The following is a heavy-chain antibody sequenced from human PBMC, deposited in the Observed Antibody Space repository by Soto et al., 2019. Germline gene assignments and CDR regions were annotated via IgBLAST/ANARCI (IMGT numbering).Heavy chain of an antibody. Sequence: SVKVSCKASGDTFSIHALSCVRQAPVRWLDWMGGIIPIFDARTYAQKFQGRVTISADKSTKTGYMELSSLTSEDTAVYYCARSSTTYYYQSSPYWPDKELDIWGQGTLVTVSS. CDR2: IIPIFDAR. V-gene: IGHV1-69*06. J-gene: IGHJ4*02. CDR3: ARSSTTYYYQSSPYWPDKELDI. D-gene: IGHD3-22*01. CDR1: GDTFSIHA.